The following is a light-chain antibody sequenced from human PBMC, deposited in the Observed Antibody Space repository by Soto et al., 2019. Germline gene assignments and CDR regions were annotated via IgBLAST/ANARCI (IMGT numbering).Light chain of an antibody. Sequence: DIQLTQSPSFLSASVGDRVTITCRASQGISSYLACYQQKPGKAPKLLIYAASTLQSGVQSRFSGSGSGTEFTLTISSLQTEDFATYYCQQLNSYPPPFGPGNKVDIK. CDR3: QQLNSYPPP. V-gene: IGKV1-9*01. CDR1: QGISSY. CDR2: AAS. J-gene: IGKJ3*01.